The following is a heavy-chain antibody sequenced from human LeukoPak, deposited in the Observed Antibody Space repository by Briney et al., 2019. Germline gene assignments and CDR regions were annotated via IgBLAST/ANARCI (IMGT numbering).Heavy chain of an antibody. J-gene: IGHJ4*02. V-gene: IGHV3-7*05. Sequence: GGSLRLSCAASGFTFSSYWMSWVRQAPGKGLEWVANINQDGSEKYSVDSVKGRFTISRDNAKNSLYLQMNSLRAEDTAVYYCAREYYSDSSGSDYWGQGTPVTVSS. CDR1: GFTFSSYW. D-gene: IGHD3-22*01. CDR3: AREYYSDSSGSDY. CDR2: INQDGSEK.